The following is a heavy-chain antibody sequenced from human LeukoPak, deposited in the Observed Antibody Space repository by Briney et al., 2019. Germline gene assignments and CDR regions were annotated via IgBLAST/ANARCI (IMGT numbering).Heavy chain of an antibody. J-gene: IGHJ4*02. CDR3: ARVHGEVSDEIFHYFDY. CDR2: IYSRGST. D-gene: IGHD3-10*01. CDR1: GFSVSGSY. Sequence: PGGSLRLSCAASGFSVSGSYMSWVRQAPGKGLEWVSVIYSRGSTYYADSVKDRCTISRDVSKNTVSLQLDNLTTEDTAVYYCARVHGEVSDEIFHYFDYWGQGTPATVSS. V-gene: IGHV3-53*01.